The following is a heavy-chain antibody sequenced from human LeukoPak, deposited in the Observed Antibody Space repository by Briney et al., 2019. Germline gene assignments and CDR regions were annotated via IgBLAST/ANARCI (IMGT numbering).Heavy chain of an antibody. V-gene: IGHV1-18*01. J-gene: IGHJ6*02. CDR3: AREEGPNYYGSGSYTSLSYYYYYYGMDV. Sequence: GASVKVSCMASGYTFTSYGISWVRQAPGQGLEWMGWISAYNGNTNYAQKLQGRVTMTTDTSTSTAYMELRSLRSDDTAVYYCAREEGPNYYGSGSYTSLSYYYYYYGMDVWGQGTTVTVSS. CDR2: ISAYNGNT. CDR1: GYTFTSYG. D-gene: IGHD3-10*01.